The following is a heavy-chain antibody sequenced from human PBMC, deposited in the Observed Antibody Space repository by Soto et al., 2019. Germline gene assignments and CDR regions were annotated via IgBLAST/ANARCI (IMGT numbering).Heavy chain of an antibody. Sequence: EVQLLESGGGLVQPGGSPRLSCAASGFTFSSYAMSWVRQAPGKGLEWVSAISGSGGSTYYADSVKGRFTISRDNSKNTLYLQMNSLRAEDTAVYYCAKHVQIFYYYYYMDVWGKGTTVTVSS. D-gene: IGHD3-3*01. CDR3: AKHVQIFYYYYYMDV. CDR2: ISGSGGST. CDR1: GFTFSSYA. V-gene: IGHV3-23*01. J-gene: IGHJ6*03.